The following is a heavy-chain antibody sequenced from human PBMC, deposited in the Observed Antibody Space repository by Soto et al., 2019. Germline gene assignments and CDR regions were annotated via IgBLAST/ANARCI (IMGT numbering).Heavy chain of an antibody. Sequence: EVQLLEPGGGLVQPGGSLRLSCAASGFSFSNYWIHWVRQAPGKGLVWVSRIKTDGSSTDYAASVKGRFTISRDNAKNTPYLQMNSLTAEDTAVYYCAKREGNTYGLFHWGQGTRVAVSS. J-gene: IGHJ4*02. CDR1: GFSFSNYW. CDR2: IKTDGSST. V-gene: IGHV3-74*01. CDR3: AKREGNTYGLFH. D-gene: IGHD5-18*01.